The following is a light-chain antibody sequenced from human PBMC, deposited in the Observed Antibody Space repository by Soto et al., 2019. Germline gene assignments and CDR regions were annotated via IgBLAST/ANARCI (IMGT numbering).Light chain of an antibody. CDR3: KQGTHWPTT. CDR1: QSLVYSDGNTY. J-gene: IGKJ4*01. Sequence: DVVMTQSPLSLPVTLGQPASISCRSSQSLVYSDGNTYLNWFQQRPDQSPRRLIYKVSNRDSGVPDRFSGSGTGTDFTLKISRVEAEDVGVYYCKQGTHWPTTFGGGTKVEIK. CDR2: KVS. V-gene: IGKV2-30*01.